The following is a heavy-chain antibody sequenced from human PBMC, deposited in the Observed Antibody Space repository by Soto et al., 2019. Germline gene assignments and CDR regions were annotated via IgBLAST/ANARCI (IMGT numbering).Heavy chain of an antibody. CDR3: ARGHGVATN. D-gene: IGHD5-12*01. J-gene: IGHJ3*01. CDR1: GGSITSSSYY. Sequence: PSETLSLTCTVSGGSITSSSYYWSWIRQPPGKGLEWIGEINHSGSTNYNPSLKSRVTISVDTSKNQFSLKLSSVTAADTAVYYCARGHGVATNWGQGTMVTVSS. V-gene: IGHV4-39*07. CDR2: INHSGST.